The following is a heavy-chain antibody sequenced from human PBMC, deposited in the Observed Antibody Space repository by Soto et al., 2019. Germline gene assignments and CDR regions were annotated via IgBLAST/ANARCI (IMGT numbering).Heavy chain of an antibody. D-gene: IGHD2-2*01. CDR1: GFTFSSYE. CDR3: ATSGGMELGYCSSTSCYDY. V-gene: IGHV3-48*03. CDR2: ISITGTSI. Sequence: GGSLRLSCAASGFTFSSYEMNWVRQAPGKGLEWVSYISITGTSIYYAESVKGRFTISRDNAKNSLYLQMNSLRAEDTAVYYCATSGGMELGYCSSTSCYDYWGQGTLVTVSS. J-gene: IGHJ4*02.